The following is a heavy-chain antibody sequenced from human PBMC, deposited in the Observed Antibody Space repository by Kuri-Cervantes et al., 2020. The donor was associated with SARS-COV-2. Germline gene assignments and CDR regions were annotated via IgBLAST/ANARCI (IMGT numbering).Heavy chain of an antibody. Sequence: GESLKISCAASGFTFSSYAMHWVRQAPGKGLEWVAVISYGGSKKYYAESVKGRFTISRDNSKNTMYLQMNSLRAEDTAVYYCARDPYYYGDYPDYWGQGTLVTVSS. CDR3: ARDPYYYGDYPDY. J-gene: IGHJ4*02. D-gene: IGHD3-16*01. V-gene: IGHV3-30*04. CDR2: ISYGGSKK. CDR1: GFTFSSYA.